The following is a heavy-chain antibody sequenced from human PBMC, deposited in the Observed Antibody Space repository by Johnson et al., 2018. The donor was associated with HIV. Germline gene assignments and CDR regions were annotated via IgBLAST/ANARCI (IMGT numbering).Heavy chain of an antibody. V-gene: IGHV3-33*08. Sequence: QVQLVESGGGVVQPGRSLRLSCAASGFTFSNYVIHWVRQAPGKGLEWVAVISYDGSTKSYVDSVKRRFPISRDNAKNSLYLQMNSLRAEDTAVYYCARDSKARFPTITMIDAFDIWGQGTMVTVSS. J-gene: IGHJ3*02. CDR2: ISYDGSTK. CDR3: ARDSKARFPTITMIDAFDI. D-gene: IGHD3-22*01. CDR1: GFTFSNYV.